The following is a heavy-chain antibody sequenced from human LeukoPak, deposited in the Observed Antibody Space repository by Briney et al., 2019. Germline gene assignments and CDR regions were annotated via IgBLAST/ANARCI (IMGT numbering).Heavy chain of an antibody. J-gene: IGHJ6*03. Sequence: GGSLRLSCAASGLTFDDYGMSWVRQAPGKGLEWVSGINWNGGSTGYADSVKGRFTISRDNAKNSLYLQMNSLRAEDTALYYCARVSGGSTSQTTYYYYYYMDVWGKGTTVTVSS. CDR3: ARVSGGSTSQTTYYYYYYMDV. D-gene: IGHD2-2*01. CDR2: INWNGGST. V-gene: IGHV3-20*04. CDR1: GLTFDDYG.